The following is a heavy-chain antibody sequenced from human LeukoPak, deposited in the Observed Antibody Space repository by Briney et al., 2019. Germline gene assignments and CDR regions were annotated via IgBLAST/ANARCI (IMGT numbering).Heavy chain of an antibody. CDR2: ISDSGST. D-gene: IGHD6-19*01. V-gene: IGHV4-59*11. Sequence: SETLSLTCVVSGGSLSTHHWSWIRQSPGRGLEWIGYISDSGSTNYNPSLKSRVTISVDTSKNQFSLKLSSVTAADTAVYYCARVGPNSSGWFDPLTFDYWGQGTLVTVSS. J-gene: IGHJ4*02. CDR3: ARVGPNSSGWFDPLTFDY. CDR1: GGSLSTHH.